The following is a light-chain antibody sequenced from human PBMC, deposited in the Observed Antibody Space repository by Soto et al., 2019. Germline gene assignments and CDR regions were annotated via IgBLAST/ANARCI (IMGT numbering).Light chain of an antibody. J-gene: IGLJ2*01. V-gene: IGLV2-14*01. CDR1: SSDVGGYNY. CDR3: ISYSSTSTQVV. Sequence: QSALTQPASVSGSPGQSITLSCTGTSSDVGGYNYVSWYQQHPDKAPKLMIYEVNNRPSGVSNRFSGSKSGDTASLTISGLQAVDEADYYCISYSSTSTQVVFGGRTKVTVL. CDR2: EVN.